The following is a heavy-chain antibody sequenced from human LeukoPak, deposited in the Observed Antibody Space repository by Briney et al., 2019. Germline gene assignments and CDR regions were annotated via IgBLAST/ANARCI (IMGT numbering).Heavy chain of an antibody. CDR2: LQYDGSNK. D-gene: IGHD5-12*01. CDR1: GFTFRAYG. CDR3: ARGGPRVLKWLRLNYYYMDV. Sequence: PGGSLRLSCAASGFTFRAYGMHWARQAPGKGLEWVAYLQYDGSNKQYADSVKGRFSISRDNSKNILYLQMNSLRAEDTAVYYCARGGPRVLKWLRLNYYYMDVWGKGTTVTVSS. J-gene: IGHJ6*03. V-gene: IGHV3-30*02.